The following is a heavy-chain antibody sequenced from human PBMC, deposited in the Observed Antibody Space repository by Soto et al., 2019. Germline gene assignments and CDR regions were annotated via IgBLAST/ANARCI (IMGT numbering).Heavy chain of an antibody. CDR2: IYYSGST. CDR3: ARGPLIVGATLHYYYGMDV. D-gene: IGHD1-26*01. Sequence: SETLSLTCTVSGGSISSSSYYWGWIRQPPGKGLEWIGSIYYSGSTYYNPSLKSRVTISVDTSKNQFSLKLSSVTAADTAVYYCARGPLIVGATLHYYYGMDVWGQGTTVTVSS. V-gene: IGHV4-39*01. CDR1: GGSISSSSYY. J-gene: IGHJ6*02.